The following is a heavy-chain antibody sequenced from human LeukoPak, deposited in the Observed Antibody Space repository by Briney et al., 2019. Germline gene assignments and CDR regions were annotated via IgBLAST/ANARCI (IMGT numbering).Heavy chain of an antibody. D-gene: IGHD6-19*01. CDR3: AKDPYSSGWYNWFDP. CDR1: GFTFDDYA. J-gene: IGHJ5*02. V-gene: IGHV3-23*01. Sequence: GRSLRLSCAASGFTFDDYAMHWVRQAPGKGLEWVSGISGSGGSTYYADSVKGRFTISRDNSKNTLYLQMNSLRAEDTAVYYCAKDPYSSGWYNWFDPWGQGTLVTVSS. CDR2: ISGSGGST.